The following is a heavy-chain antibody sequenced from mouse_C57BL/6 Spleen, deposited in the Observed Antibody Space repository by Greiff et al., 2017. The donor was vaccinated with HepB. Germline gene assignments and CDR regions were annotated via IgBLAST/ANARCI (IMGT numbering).Heavy chain of an antibody. CDR3: ARLGSSGYSYYFDY. CDR1: GYAFSSSW. D-gene: IGHD3-2*02. V-gene: IGHV1-82*01. J-gene: IGHJ2*01. CDR2: IYPGDGDT. Sequence: QVQLKESGPELVKPGASVKISCKASGYAFSSSWMNWVKQRPGKGLEWIGRIYPGDGDTNYNGKFKGKATLTADKSSSTAYMQLSSLTSEDSAVYFCARLGSSGYSYYFDYWGQGTTLTVSS.